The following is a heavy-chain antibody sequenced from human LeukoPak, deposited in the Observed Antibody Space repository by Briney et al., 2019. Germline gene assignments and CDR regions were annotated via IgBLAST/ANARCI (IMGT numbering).Heavy chain of an antibody. D-gene: IGHD7-27*01. J-gene: IGHJ5*02. Sequence: GTSLRLSCAASGFTFSSYGMHWVRQAPGKGLEWLAGIATDGSFAYYADSVKGRFTLSRDNSKNTLYLQMDSLRTEDTAVYYCARVGNAGFDPWGQGTLVTVSS. CDR3: ARVGNAGFDP. CDR2: IATDGSFA. V-gene: IGHV3-30*03. CDR1: GFTFSSYG.